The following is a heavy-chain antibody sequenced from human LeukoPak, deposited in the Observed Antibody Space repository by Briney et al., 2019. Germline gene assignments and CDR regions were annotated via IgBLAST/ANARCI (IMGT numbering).Heavy chain of an antibody. Sequence: PSETLSLTCTVSGGSLSTYYWSWIRQPAGKGLEGIGRISATRNSNYNPSLKSRVTISVDKSKDQFSLKLTSVTAADTAVYFCARQSGGSYVFFDYWGRGTLVTVSS. D-gene: IGHD3-22*01. CDR2: ISATRNS. V-gene: IGHV4-4*07. J-gene: IGHJ4*02. CDR3: ARQSGGSYVFFDY. CDR1: GGSLSTYY.